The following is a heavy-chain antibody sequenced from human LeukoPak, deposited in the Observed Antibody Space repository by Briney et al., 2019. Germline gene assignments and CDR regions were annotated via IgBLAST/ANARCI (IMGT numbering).Heavy chain of an antibody. CDR1: GFIFDNYA. CDR3: AKGPKLGDGFHCDY. J-gene: IGHJ4*02. CDR2: ISGSADNT. V-gene: IGHV3-23*01. D-gene: IGHD5-24*01. Sequence: GGSLRLSCVAPGFIFDNYALSWVSKAPGKGLEWVSGISGSADNTYYADSVKGRFTISRDISKSTVYLQMNNLRVDDTAVYYCAKGPKLGDGFHCDYWGQGTLVTVSS.